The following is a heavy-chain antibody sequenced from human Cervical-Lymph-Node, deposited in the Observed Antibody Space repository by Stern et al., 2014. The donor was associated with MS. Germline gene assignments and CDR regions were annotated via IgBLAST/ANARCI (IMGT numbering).Heavy chain of an antibody. CDR1: GFTFSSFA. J-gene: IGHJ4*02. D-gene: IGHD2-2*01. CDR3: AKAPQYCVTPSCPLDY. CDR2: ISGGGASS. Sequence: EVQLVESGGGLVQPGGSLRLSCAASGFTFSSFAMSWVRQAPGKGLDWVSAISGGGASSYYADSVKGRFPISRDNSKNTLYLQMNSLRAEDTAVYYCAKAPQYCVTPSCPLDYWGQGTLVTVSS. V-gene: IGHV3-23*04.